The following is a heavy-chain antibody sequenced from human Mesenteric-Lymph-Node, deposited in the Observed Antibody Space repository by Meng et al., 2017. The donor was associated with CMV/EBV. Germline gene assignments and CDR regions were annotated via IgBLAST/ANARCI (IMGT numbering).Heavy chain of an antibody. CDR1: GGSISSSWHY. CDR2: IFYSGSA. D-gene: IGHD3-10*01. Sequence: PPLKGSGPRLANPSEALSLKCTVSGGSISSSWHYWGWIRQPPGKGLEWIGSIFYSGSAHYNPALESRVTISIDKSKNEFFLNLGSVTAADTAMYFCARDTLTYSYGPGWIDPWGQGTLVTVSS. CDR3: ARDTLTYSYGPGWIDP. J-gene: IGHJ5*02. V-gene: IGHV4-39*02.